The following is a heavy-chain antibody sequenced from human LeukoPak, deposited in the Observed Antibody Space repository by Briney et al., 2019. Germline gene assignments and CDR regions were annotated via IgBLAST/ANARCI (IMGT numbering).Heavy chain of an antibody. Sequence: GGSLRLSCAASGFTFSSYSMNWVRQAPGTGLEWVANINQAGSEKYYVDSVKGRFTISRDNAKNSLYLQMNSLRAEDTAMYYCARSITGKTNWFDPWGQGTLVTVSS. V-gene: IGHV3-7*05. J-gene: IGHJ5*02. CDR1: GFTFSSYS. CDR3: ARSITGKTNWFDP. CDR2: INQAGSEK. D-gene: IGHD1-20*01.